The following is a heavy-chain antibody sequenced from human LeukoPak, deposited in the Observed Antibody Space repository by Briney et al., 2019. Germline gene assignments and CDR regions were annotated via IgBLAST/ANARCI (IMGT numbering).Heavy chain of an antibody. CDR1: GFTFSRNG. CDR2: IRNDGSDK. V-gene: IGHV3-30*02. CDR3: AKDFSWSFDY. Sequence: GGSLRLSCAASGFTFSRNGMHWVRQARGKGLEWVAYIRNDGSDKYYADSMEGRFTISRDDSKYTLYLQMNSLRLEDTAVYYCAKDFSWSFDYWGQGTLVTVSS. D-gene: IGHD2-15*01. J-gene: IGHJ4*02.